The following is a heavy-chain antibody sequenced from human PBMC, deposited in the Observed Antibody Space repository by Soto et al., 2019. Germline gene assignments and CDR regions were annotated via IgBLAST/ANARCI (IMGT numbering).Heavy chain of an antibody. Sequence: SVKVAYKTSGVNFSSDAISWLRHTPGQGLEWMGGIIPIFGTANYAQKFQGRVTITADESTSTAYMELSSLRSEDTAVYYCARGRPPYVLYCYYGMDVWGQGTTVTVSS. CDR1: GVNFSSDA. CDR3: ARGRPPYVLYCYYGMDV. J-gene: IGHJ6*02. D-gene: IGHD3-16*01. CDR2: IIPIFGTA. V-gene: IGHV1-69*01.